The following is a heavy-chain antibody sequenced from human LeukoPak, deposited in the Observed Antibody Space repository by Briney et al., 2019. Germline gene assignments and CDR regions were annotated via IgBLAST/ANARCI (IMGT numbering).Heavy chain of an antibody. D-gene: IGHD3-16*01. V-gene: IGHV6-1*01. CDR2: TYYRSTWLY. Sequence: SQTLSLTCAISGDSVSSNTAAWNWIRQSPSRGLEWLGRTYYRSTWLYDYALSLKSRININPDTSKNRFSLHLNSVTPEDTAVYYCVRDGEGGLDYFDYWGRGTLVTVSS. CDR1: GDSVSSNTAA. J-gene: IGHJ4*02. CDR3: VRDGEGGLDYFDY.